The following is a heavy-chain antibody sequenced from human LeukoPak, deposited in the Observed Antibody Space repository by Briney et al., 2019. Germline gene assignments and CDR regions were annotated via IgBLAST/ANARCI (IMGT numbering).Heavy chain of an antibody. V-gene: IGHV1-8*01. J-gene: IGHJ6*02. CDR3: AREGCSSTSCYSHYYYGMDV. CDR1: GYTCTSYD. CDR2: MNPNSGNT. D-gene: IGHD2-2*01. Sequence: ASVTVSCKASGYTCTSYDINWVRQATGQGLEWMGWMNPNSGNTGYAQKFQGRVTMTRNTSISTAYMELSSLRSEDTAVYYCAREGCSSTSCYSHYYYGMDVWGQGTTVTVSS.